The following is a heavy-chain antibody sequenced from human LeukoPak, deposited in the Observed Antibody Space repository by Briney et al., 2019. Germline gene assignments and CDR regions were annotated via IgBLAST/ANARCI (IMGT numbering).Heavy chain of an antibody. J-gene: IGHJ4*02. CDR1: GFTFSNYA. D-gene: IGHD2-21*02. CDR2: ITGRSPAT. Sequence: GGSLRLSCAASGFTFSNYAMSWVRQAPGKGLEWVSLITGRSPATYYTDSVKGRFTISRDNSRNTLYLQINNLRAEDTAVYYCAKARCSNSDCYMPDWWGQGALVTVSS. CDR3: AKARCSNSDCYMPDW. V-gene: IGHV3-23*01.